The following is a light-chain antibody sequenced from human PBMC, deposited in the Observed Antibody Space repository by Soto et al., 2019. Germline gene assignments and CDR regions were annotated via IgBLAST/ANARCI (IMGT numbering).Light chain of an antibody. CDR1: QGILTG. Sequence: EIGMTQSPATLSVSTGERATLSCRAGQGILTGLALYQQKPGQAPRLLINDASTSATSIPARFSGSRSGTEFTLPISSLLHADDAVCYCRQHNKWPPINFGQGTRL. J-gene: IGKJ5*01. CDR3: RQHNKWPPIN. CDR2: DAS. V-gene: IGKV3-15*01.